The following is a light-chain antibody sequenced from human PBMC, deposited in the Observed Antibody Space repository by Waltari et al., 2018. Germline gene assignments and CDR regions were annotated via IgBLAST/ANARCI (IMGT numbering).Light chain of an antibody. CDR2: YKPECDK. Sequence: SPPQFLGKYKPECDKPGGSGVPGRFSASRDTSANAGILLISGLQPEDEADYYCMILHNNAVVFGGGTKLTVL. J-gene: IGLJ3*02. CDR3: MILHNNAVV. V-gene: IGLV5-45*01.